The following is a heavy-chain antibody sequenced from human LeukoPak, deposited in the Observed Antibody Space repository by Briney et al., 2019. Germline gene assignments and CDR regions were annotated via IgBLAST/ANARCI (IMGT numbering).Heavy chain of an antibody. Sequence: SETLSLTCAVSGDSINSRSYYWAWIRQPPGKGLEWIGSIYHSESTYYNPSLKSRVTISLDTSKNQFSLKLSSVTAADTAVYYCARHRYSSSWYKERRSDAFDIWGQGTMVTVSS. CDR2: IYHSEST. CDR1: GDSINSRSYY. D-gene: IGHD6-13*01. J-gene: IGHJ3*02. V-gene: IGHV4-39*01. CDR3: ARHRYSSSWYKERRSDAFDI.